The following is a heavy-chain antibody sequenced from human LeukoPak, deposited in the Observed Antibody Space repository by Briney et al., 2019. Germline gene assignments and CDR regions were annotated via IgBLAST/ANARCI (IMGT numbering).Heavy chain of an antibody. CDR3: ARHWAYCSGGTCYSFDD. D-gene: IGHD2-15*01. V-gene: IGHV4-39*01. Sequence: PSETLSLTCTVSGGSISSYYWSWIRQPPGKGMEWIGSIHYSGSTYYSPSLKSRVTISVDTSKNQFSLKLRSVTAADTAVYHCARHWAYCSGGTCYSFDDWGQGTLVTVSS. CDR2: IHYSGST. CDR1: GGSISSYY. J-gene: IGHJ4*02.